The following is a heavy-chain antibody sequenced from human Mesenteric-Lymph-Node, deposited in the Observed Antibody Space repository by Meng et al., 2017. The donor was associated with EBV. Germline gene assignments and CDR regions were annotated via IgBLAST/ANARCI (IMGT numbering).Heavy chain of an antibody. Sequence: VGVWAGVLKHWGFLWYSGRASALPFRTPWMSWVRQAAGKGLEWLGRIKSKTDGGTTDYAAPVKGRFTISRDDSKNTLYLQMNSLKTGDTAVYYCTTDGGGRGYYFDYWGQGTLVTVSS. CDR3: TTDGGGRGYYFDY. D-gene: IGHD3-16*01. CDR2: IKSKTDGGTT. CDR1: ALPFRTPW. J-gene: IGHJ4*02. V-gene: IGHV3-15*01.